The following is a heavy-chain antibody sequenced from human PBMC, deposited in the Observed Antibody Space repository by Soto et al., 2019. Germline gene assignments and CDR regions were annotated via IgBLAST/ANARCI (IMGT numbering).Heavy chain of an antibody. V-gene: IGHV4-30-4*01. D-gene: IGHD3-22*01. Sequence: SETLSLTCTVSGGSISSGDYYWSWIRQPPGKGLEWIGYIYYSGSTYYNPSLKSRGTISVDTSKNQFSLKLSSVIAADTAVYYCARVRDDSSGYSNWFDPWGQGTLVTVSS. CDR1: GGSISSGDYY. CDR2: IYYSGST. J-gene: IGHJ5*02. CDR3: ARVRDDSSGYSNWFDP.